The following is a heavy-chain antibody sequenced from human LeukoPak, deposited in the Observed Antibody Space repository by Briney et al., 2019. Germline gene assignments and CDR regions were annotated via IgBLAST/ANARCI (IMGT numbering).Heavy chain of an antibody. V-gene: IGHV1-69*13. Sequence: GASVKVSCKASGGTFSSYAISWVRQAPGQGLEWMGGIIPIFGTANYAQKFQGRVTITADESTSTAYMELSSLRSEDTAVYYCARDQDIVVVPAATPFDYWGQGTLVTVSS. D-gene: IGHD2-2*01. CDR3: ARDQDIVVVPAATPFDY. J-gene: IGHJ4*02. CDR1: GGTFSSYA. CDR2: IIPIFGTA.